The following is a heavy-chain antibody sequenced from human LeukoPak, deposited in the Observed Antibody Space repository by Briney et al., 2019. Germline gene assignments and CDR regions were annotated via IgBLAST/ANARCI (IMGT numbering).Heavy chain of an antibody. CDR1: GYTFTSND. CDR2: MNPNSGHT. V-gene: IGHV1-8*01. J-gene: IGHJ4*02. Sequence: DSVTLSCTASGYTFTSNDINWVRQAAGQGLEWMGWMNPNSGHTDYAPKFQGRITMTRHTSINTAYMELSSLTPEDTAVYLCAREVSGDFALDSWGQGTLVTVSS. CDR3: AREVSGDFALDS.